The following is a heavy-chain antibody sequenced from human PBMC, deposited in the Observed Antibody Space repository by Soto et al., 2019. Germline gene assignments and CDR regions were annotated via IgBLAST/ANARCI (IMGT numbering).Heavy chain of an antibody. CDR1: GYTFTSYA. J-gene: IGHJ4*02. CDR2: INAGNGNT. V-gene: IGHV1-3*01. CDR3: ARGAWTYYFDF. Sequence: QVQLVQSGAGVKQPGASVKISCKASGYTFTSYAIHWVRQAPGQRLEWMGWINAGNGNTKYSHKFQGRVTITKDTSASTAYMELSSLRSEDTAVYYCARGAWTYYFDFWGQGTLVTVSS.